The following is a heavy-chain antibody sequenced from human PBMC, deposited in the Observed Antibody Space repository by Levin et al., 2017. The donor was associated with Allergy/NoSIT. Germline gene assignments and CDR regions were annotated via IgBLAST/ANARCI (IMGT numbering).Heavy chain of an antibody. D-gene: IGHD1-1*01. CDR1: GFPFNDYA. J-gene: IGHJ3*01. Sequence: ASVKVSCAASGFPFNDYAMTWVRQAPGKGLEWVAVITGGGSSTYYGDSVKGRFTVSRDNSKNTLYLELNSLRAEDTALYYCAKKQGGTSGFSFDVWGQGTMVTVSS. V-gene: IGHV3-23*01. CDR3: AKKQGGTSGFSFDV. CDR2: ITGGGSST.